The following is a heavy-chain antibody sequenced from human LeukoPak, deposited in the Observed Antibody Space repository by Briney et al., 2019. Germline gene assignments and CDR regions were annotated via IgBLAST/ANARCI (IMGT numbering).Heavy chain of an antibody. CDR2: INPNSDYT. Sequence: GGSLRLSCAASGFTFNRYTMNWVRQAPGKGLELVSSINPNSDYTDYGDSVKGRFTISRDNAKNSLFLQMNSLRAEDTAVYYCARYSSHDSSGYYYIEGYYYGMDVWGQGTTVTVSS. D-gene: IGHD3-22*01. CDR3: ARYSSHDSSGYYYIEGYYYGMDV. CDR1: GFTFNRYT. J-gene: IGHJ6*02. V-gene: IGHV3-21*01.